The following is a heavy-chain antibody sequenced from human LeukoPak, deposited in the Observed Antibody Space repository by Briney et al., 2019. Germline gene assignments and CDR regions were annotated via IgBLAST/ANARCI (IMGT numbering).Heavy chain of an antibody. CDR1: GFTFSTYA. D-gene: IGHD2-2*01. CDR2: ISGSGGII. J-gene: IGHJ4*02. Sequence: GGSLRLSCAASGFTFSTYAMSWVRQAPGKGLEWVPAISGSGGIIYYADSVKGRFTISRDNSKNTLYLQMNSLRAEDTAVYYCAKELVGQPAPDYWGQGTLVTVSS. CDR3: AKELVGQPAPDY. V-gene: IGHV3-23*01.